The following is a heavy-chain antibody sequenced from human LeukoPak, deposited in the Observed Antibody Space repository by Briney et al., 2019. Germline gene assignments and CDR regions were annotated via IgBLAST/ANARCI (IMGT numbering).Heavy chain of an antibody. Sequence: GGSLRLSCAASGFTLSSYAMSWVRQAPGKGLEWVSAISGSGGSTYYADSVKGRFTISRDNSKNTLYLQMNSLRAEDTAVYYCAKDRLWFGELFSPYDYWGQGTLVTVSS. CDR3: AKDRLWFGELFSPYDY. D-gene: IGHD3-10*01. J-gene: IGHJ4*02. V-gene: IGHV3-23*01. CDR2: ISGSGGST. CDR1: GFTLSSYA.